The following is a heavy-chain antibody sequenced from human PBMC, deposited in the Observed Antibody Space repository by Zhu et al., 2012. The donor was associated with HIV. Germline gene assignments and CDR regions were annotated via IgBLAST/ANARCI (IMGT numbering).Heavy chain of an antibody. CDR3: ARDDRRLYTSGWXGNFDS. CDR1: GYSISNGYY. CDR2: IYHSGST. D-gene: IGHD6-19*01. J-gene: IGHJ4*02. Sequence: QVQLQESGPGKVKPSETLSLTCAVSGYSISNGYYWGWIRQPPGKGLEWIGNIYHSGSTYYNPSLKSRVTISIDTSKNQFSLKLSSVTAADMAVYYCARDDRRLYTSGWXGNFDSWGQGTLVTSP. V-gene: IGHV4-38-2*02.